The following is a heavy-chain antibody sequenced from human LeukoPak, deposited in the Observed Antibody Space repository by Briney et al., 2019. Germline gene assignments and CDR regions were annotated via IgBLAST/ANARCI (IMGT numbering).Heavy chain of an antibody. D-gene: IGHD3-22*01. V-gene: IGHV4-31*03. CDR2: IYYSGST. Sequence: PSETLSLTCTVSGGSISSGGYYWSWLRQHPGKGLEWIGYIYYSGSTYYNPSLKSRVTISVDTSKNQFSLKLSSVTAADTAVYYCARAGDSSGYEYYFDYWGQGTLVTVSS. CDR3: ARAGDSSGYEYYFDY. CDR1: GGSISSGGYY. J-gene: IGHJ4*02.